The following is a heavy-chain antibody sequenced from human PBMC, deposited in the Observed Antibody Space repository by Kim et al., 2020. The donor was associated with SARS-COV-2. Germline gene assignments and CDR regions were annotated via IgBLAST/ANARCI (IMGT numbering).Heavy chain of an antibody. CDR1: GGSISSYY. V-gene: IGHV4-59*01. J-gene: IGHJ5*02. CDR3: ARDDRALGRRWFDP. CDR2: IYYSGST. Sequence: SETLSLTCTVSGGSISSYYWSWIRQPPGKGLEWIGYIYYSGSTNYNPSLKSRVTISVDTSKNQFSLKLSSVTAADTAVYYCARDDRALGRRWFDPWGQGTLVTVSS. D-gene: IGHD3-16*01.